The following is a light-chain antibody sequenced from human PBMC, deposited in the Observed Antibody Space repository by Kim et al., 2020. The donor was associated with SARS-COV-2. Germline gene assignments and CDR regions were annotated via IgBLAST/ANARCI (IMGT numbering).Light chain of an antibody. CDR1: QSVSSS. CDR2: DAS. V-gene: IGKV3-11*01. J-gene: IGKJ4*01. Sequence: EIVLTQSPATLSLSPGERATLSCRASQSVSSSLAWYQQKPGQAPRLLIYDASNRATAIPARFSGSGSGTDFTLTISSLETEDFAVYYCQQRSTWPLTFGGGTKVDIK. CDR3: QQRSTWPLT.